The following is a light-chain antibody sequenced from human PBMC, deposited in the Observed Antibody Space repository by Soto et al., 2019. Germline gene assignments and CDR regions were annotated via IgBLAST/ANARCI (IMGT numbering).Light chain of an antibody. V-gene: IGKV1-5*01. J-gene: IGKJ5*01. CDR3: LQHNSYPIT. Sequence: DIQMTQSPSTLSASVGDRVTITCRASQSISSWLAWHQQKPGKAPKLLIYLGSNLANGVPSRFSGSGSGTEFTLTISSLQPEDFATYYCLQHNSYPITLGQGTRLEIK. CDR1: QSISSW. CDR2: LGS.